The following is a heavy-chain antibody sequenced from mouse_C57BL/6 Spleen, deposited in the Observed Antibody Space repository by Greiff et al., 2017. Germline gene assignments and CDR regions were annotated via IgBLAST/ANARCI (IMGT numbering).Heavy chain of an antibody. CDR1: GFTFTDYY. J-gene: IGHJ4*01. V-gene: IGHV7-3*01. Sequence: EVHLVESGGGLVQPGGSLSLSCAASGFTFTDYYMSWVRQPPGKALEWLGFIRNKANGYTTEYSASVKGRFTISRDNSQSILYLQMNALRAEDSATYYCARYEGYDYDGGYAMDYWGQGTSVTVSS. CDR3: ARYEGYDYDGGYAMDY. CDR2: IRNKANGYTT. D-gene: IGHD2-4*01.